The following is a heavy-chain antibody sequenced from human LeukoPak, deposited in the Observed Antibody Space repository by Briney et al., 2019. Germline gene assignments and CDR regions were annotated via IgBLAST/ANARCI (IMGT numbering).Heavy chain of an antibody. CDR3: ARENEMIGFDP. CDR2: ISAYNGNT. Sequence: ASVKVSCKASGYTFTSYGISWVRQAPGQGLEWMGWISAYNGNTNYAQKFQGRVTMTRDTSISTAYMELSRLRSDDTAVYYCARENEMIGFDPWGQGTLVTVSS. D-gene: IGHD3-22*01. CDR1: GYTFTSYG. V-gene: IGHV1-18*01. J-gene: IGHJ5*02.